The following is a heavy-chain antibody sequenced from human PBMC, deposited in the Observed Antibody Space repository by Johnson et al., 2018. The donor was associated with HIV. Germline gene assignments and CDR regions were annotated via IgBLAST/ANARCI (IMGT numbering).Heavy chain of an antibody. D-gene: IGHD1-1*01. CDR3: AKVGTLGSFDI. Sequence: QVQLVESGGGVVQPGGSLRLSCAASGFTFSSYGMHWVRQSPGKGLEWVAFIRYDGSNKQYGDSVKGRFTISRDNSKNTLYLQMNSLRAEDTAVYYCAKVGTLGSFDIWGQGTMVTVCS. J-gene: IGHJ3*02. CDR2: IRYDGSNK. V-gene: IGHV3-30*02. CDR1: GFTFSSYG.